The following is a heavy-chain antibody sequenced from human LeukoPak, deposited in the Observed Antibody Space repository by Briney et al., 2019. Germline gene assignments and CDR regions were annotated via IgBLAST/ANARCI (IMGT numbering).Heavy chain of an antibody. D-gene: IGHD6-13*01. V-gene: IGHV3-9*01. CDR3: AKGTAAAGPYGMDV. J-gene: IGHJ6*02. CDR2: ISWNSGSI. CDR1: GFTFDDFA. Sequence: PGGSLRLSCAASGFTFDDFAMHWVRQAPGKGLEWVSGISWNSGSIGYADSVKGRFTISRDNAKNSLYLQMNSLRAEDTALYYCAKGTAAAGPYGMDVWGQGTTATVSS.